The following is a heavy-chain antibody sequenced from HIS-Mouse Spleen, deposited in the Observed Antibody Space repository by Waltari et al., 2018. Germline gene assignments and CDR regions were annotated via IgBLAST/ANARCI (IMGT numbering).Heavy chain of an antibody. D-gene: IGHD3-16*01. Sequence: QVQLVQSGAEVKKPGASVKVSCKASGYTFTGYYMHWVRQAPGQGLEWMGWRNPNRGGTNYAQKVQGRVTMTREKSITTAYMELSRLRSDDTAVYYCARVSSGGSDFDYWGQGTLVTVSS. CDR1: GYTFTGYY. V-gene: IGHV1-2*02. CDR2: RNPNRGGT. CDR3: ARVSSGGSDFDY. J-gene: IGHJ4*02.